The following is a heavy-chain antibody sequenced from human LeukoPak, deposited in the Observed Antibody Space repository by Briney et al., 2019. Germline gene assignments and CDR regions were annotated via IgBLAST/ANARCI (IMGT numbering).Heavy chain of an antibody. CDR3: ARDHYYDSSGYYVGLGFDY. D-gene: IGHD3-22*01. CDR1: GGSISSGSYY. J-gene: IGHJ4*02. Sequence: PSETLSLTCTVSGGSISSGSYYWSWIRQPAGKGLEWIGRIYTSGSTHYNPSLKSRVTISVDTSKNQFSLKLSSVTAADTAVYYCARDHYYDSSGYYVGLGFDYWGQGTLVTVSS. V-gene: IGHV4-61*02. CDR2: IYTSGST.